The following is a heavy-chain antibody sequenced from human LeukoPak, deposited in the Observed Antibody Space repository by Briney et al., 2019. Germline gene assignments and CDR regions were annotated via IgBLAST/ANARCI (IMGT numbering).Heavy chain of an antibody. D-gene: IGHD2-21*02. CDR1: GGSISSYY. CDR3: AREKIGNSVVTAGPFDY. Sequence: SETLSLTCTVSGGSISSYYWSWIRQPPGKGLEWIGYIYYSGSTNYNPSLKSRVTISVNTSKNQFSLKLSSVTAADTAVYYCAREKIGNSVVTAGPFDYWGQGTLVTVSS. CDR2: IYYSGST. J-gene: IGHJ4*02. V-gene: IGHV4-59*01.